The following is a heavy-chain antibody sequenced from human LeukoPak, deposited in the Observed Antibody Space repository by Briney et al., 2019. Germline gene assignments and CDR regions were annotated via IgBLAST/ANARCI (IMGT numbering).Heavy chain of an antibody. CDR2: ISGDGGSS. D-gene: IGHD1-26*01. CDR3: AKDMGGSGRNWASNWFDP. Sequence: GGSLRLSXAASGFTFGDYPMHWVRQAPGKGLEWVSLISGDGGSSFQADSVRGRFTISRDNSKNSLYLQMNSLRSEDTALYYCAKDMGGSGRNWASNWFDPWGQGTLVTVSS. V-gene: IGHV3-43*02. CDR1: GFTFGDYP. J-gene: IGHJ5*02.